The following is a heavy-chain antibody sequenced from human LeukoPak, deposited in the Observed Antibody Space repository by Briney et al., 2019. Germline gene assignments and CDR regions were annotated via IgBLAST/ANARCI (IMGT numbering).Heavy chain of an antibody. J-gene: IGHJ6*02. CDR1: GGSFSGYY. V-gene: IGHV4-34*01. Sequence: SETLSLTCAVYGGSFSGYYWSWIRQPPGKGLEWIGEINHSGSTNYNPSLKSRVTISVDTSKNQFSLKLSSVTAADTAVYYCASEYSYPSDSMDVWGQGTTVTVSS. D-gene: IGHD5-18*01. CDR3: ASEYSYPSDSMDV. CDR2: INHSGST.